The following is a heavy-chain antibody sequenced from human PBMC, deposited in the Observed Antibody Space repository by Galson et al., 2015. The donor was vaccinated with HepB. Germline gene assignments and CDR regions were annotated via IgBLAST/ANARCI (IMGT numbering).Heavy chain of an antibody. D-gene: IGHD2-15*01. CDR2: INTNTGNP. J-gene: IGHJ6*03. CDR3: ARASIVVVVAATGVEDYYYYMDV. CDR1: GYTFTSYA. Sequence: SVKVSCKASGYTFTSYAMNWVRQAPGQGLEWMGWINTNTGNPTYAQGFTGRFVFSLDTSVSTAYLQISSLKAEDTAVYYCARASIVVVVAATGVEDYYYYMDVWGKGTTVTVSS. V-gene: IGHV7-4-1*02.